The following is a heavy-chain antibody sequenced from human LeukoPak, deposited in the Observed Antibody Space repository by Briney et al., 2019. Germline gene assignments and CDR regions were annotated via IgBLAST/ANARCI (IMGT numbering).Heavy chain of an antibody. CDR1: GYTFTNYN. CDR2: INPSGGST. D-gene: IGHD4-17*01. V-gene: IGHV1-46*01. J-gene: IGHJ4*02. CDR3: ARVDDYGDYGVEPSGY. Sequence: GASVKVSCKASGYTFTNYNMHWVRQAPGQGLEWMGIINPSGGSTNYAQNFQGRVTMTRDMSTSTVYMELSSLRSEDTAVYYCARVDDYGDYGVEPSGYWGQGTLVTVSS.